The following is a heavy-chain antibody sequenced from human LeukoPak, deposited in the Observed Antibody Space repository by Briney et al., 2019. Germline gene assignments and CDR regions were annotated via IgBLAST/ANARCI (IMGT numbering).Heavy chain of an antibody. CDR3: ASSSWELPY. CDR2: IRYDGSNK. D-gene: IGHD1-26*01. CDR1: GFTFSSYG. Sequence: GGSLRLSCAASGFTFSSYGMHWVRQAPGKGLEWVAFIRYDGSNKYYADSMKGRFTISRDNSKNTLYLQMNSLRAEDTAVYYCASSSWELPYWGQGTLVTVSS. J-gene: IGHJ4*02. V-gene: IGHV3-30*02.